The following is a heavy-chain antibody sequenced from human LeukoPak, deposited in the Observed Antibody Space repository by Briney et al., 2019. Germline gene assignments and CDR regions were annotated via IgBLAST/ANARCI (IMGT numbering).Heavy chain of an antibody. J-gene: IGHJ3*02. CDR2: IRYDGSNK. CDR3: AKDSRQQGYQLLSGAFDI. CDR1: GFTFSSYG. V-gene: IGHV3-30*02. D-gene: IGHD2-2*01. Sequence: PGGSLRLSCAASGFTFSSYGMHWVRQAPGKGLDGVAFIRYDGSNKYYADSVKGRFTISRGNSKNTLYLQMNSLRAEDTAVYYCAKDSRQQGYQLLSGAFDIWGQGTMVTVSS.